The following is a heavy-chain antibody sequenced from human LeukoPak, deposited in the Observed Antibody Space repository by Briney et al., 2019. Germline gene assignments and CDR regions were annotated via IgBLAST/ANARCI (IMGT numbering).Heavy chain of an antibody. D-gene: IGHD3-10*01. CDR2: IYYSGST. CDR1: GGSISSYY. V-gene: IGHV4-59*01. J-gene: IGHJ4*02. CDR3: ARGSGSYYKGFDY. Sequence: SETLSLTCTVSGGSISSYYWSWIRQPPGKGLEWIGYIYYSGSTNYNPSLKSRVTISVDTSKNQFSLKLSSVTAADTAVYYCARGSGSYYKGFDYWGQGTLVTVSS.